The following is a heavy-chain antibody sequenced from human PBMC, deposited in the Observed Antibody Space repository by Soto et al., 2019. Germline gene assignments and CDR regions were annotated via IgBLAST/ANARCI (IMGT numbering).Heavy chain of an antibody. CDR3: ARDRHNNFFDP. J-gene: IGHJ5*02. Sequence: TLSLTCTVSGRSISSVNYYWSWIRQPPGKGLEWIGYIYYSGSTYYNPSLESRVAISLDTSRSQFSLTLHSVTAADTAIYYCARDRHNNFFDPWGQGTLVTVSS. CDR2: IYYSGST. V-gene: IGHV4-30-4*01. CDR1: GRSISSVNYY. D-gene: IGHD6-6*01.